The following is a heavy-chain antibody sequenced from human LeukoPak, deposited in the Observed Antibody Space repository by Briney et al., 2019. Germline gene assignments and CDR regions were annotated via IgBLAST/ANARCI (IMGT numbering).Heavy chain of an antibody. V-gene: IGHV1-3*03. CDR1: GYTFTSYA. D-gene: IGHD6-19*01. Sequence: ASVKVSCKASGYTFTSYAMHWVRQAPGQRLEWMGWINAGNGNTKYSQEFQGRVTITRDTSASTAYMELSSLRSEDMAVYYCARGKYSSGWYDYWVQGTLVTVSS. CDR3: ARGKYSSGWYDY. CDR2: INAGNGNT. J-gene: IGHJ4*02.